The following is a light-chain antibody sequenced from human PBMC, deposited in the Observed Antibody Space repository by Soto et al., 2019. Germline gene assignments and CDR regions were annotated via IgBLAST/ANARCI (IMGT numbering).Light chain of an antibody. CDR1: QSISSW. J-gene: IGKJ1*01. V-gene: IGKV1-5*03. CDR3: QQYART. Sequence: DIQMTQSPSTLSASVGDRVTITCRASQSISSWLAWYQQKPGKAPKLLIYKASSLESGVPSRFSGSGSGTEFTLTLSSLQPEDFETHSRQQYARTFGQGTKVEIK. CDR2: KAS.